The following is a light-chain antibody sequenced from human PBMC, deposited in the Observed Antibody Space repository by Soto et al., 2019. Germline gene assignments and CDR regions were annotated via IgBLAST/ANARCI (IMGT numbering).Light chain of an antibody. CDR3: QQYNTSPLST. V-gene: IGKV1-5*03. Sequence: DVQMTQSPSNLSASVGDRVTITCRASQSLTDWLAWYQQRPGKAPKLLIYKASILESGVPSRFSSSGSGTEFTLTINSLQPDDFATYYCQQYNTSPLSTFGQGTKVEIK. J-gene: IGKJ2*02. CDR2: KAS. CDR1: QSLTDW.